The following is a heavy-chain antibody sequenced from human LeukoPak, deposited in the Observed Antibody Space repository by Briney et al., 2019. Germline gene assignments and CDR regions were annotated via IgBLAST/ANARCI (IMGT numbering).Heavy chain of an antibody. D-gene: IGHD2-2*01. V-gene: IGHV4-34*01. CDR2: INHSGST. Sequence: SETLSLTCAVYGGSFSGYYWSWIRQPPGKGLEWIGEINHSGSTNYNLSLKSRVTISVDTSKNQFSLKLSSVTAADTAVYYCARQSSTSCFWGQGTLVTVSS. CDR3: ARQSSTSCF. J-gene: IGHJ4*02. CDR1: GGSFSGYY.